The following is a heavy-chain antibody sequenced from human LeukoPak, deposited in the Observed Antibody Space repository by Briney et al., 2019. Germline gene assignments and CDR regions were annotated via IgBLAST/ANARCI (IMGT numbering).Heavy chain of an antibody. J-gene: IGHJ4*02. CDR1: GGTFSSYA. CDR2: IIPIFGTA. V-gene: IGHV1-69*05. Sequence: SVKVSCKASGGTFSSYAISWVRQAPGQGLEWMGGIIPIFGTANYAQKFQGRVTITTDESTSTAYMELSSLRSEDTAVYYCARGDSSGYSSFDYWGQGALVTVSS. D-gene: IGHD3-22*01. CDR3: ARGDSSGYSSFDY.